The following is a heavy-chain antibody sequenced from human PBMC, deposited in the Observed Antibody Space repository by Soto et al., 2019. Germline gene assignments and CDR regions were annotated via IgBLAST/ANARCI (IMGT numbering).Heavy chain of an antibody. CDR3: ARGILYVFWIGYYERGGAYYYGMDV. D-gene: IGHD3-3*01. CDR2: IYYSGST. Sequence: SETLSLTCTVSGGSISSYYWTWIRQPPGKGLEWIGYIYYSGSTNYSPSLESRVTISLDTSKNQFSLKLSSVTAADTAVYYCARGILYVFWIGYYERGGAYYYGMDVWGQGTTVTVSS. J-gene: IGHJ6*02. CDR1: GGSISSYY. V-gene: IGHV4-59*12.